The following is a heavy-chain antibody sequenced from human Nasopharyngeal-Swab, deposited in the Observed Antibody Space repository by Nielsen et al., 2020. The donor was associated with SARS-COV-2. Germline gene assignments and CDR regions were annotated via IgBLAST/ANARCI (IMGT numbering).Heavy chain of an antibody. CDR3: VKDRGSYVFDY. J-gene: IGHJ4*02. V-gene: IGHV3-64D*09. D-gene: IGHD1-26*01. Sequence: GGSLRLSCSASGFTFSSYAMHWVRQAPGKGLEYVSAISSNGGSTYYADSVKGRFTISRDNSKNTPYLQMSSLRAEDTAVYYCVKDRGSYVFDYWGQGTLVTVSS. CDR2: ISSNGGST. CDR1: GFTFSSYA.